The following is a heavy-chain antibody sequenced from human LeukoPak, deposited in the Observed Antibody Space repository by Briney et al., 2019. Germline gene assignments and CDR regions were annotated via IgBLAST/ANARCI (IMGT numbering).Heavy chain of an antibody. J-gene: IGHJ4*02. CDR1: GGSFSGYY. CDR2: INHSGST. CDR3: ARTYLLLSSSRYRD. Sequence: PSETLSLTCAVYGGSFSGYYWSWIRHPPGKGLEGIGEINHSGSTNYNPSLESRVTISVDTSKNQFSLKLSSVTAADTAVYYCARTYLLLSSSRYRDWGQGTLVTVSS. D-gene: IGHD3-22*01. V-gene: IGHV4-34*01.